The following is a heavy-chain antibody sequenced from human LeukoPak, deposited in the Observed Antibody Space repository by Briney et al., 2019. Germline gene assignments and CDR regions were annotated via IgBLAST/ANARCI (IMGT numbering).Heavy chain of an antibody. D-gene: IGHD3-16*01. Sequence: PGGSLRLSCAVSGFIFRDYAMSWVRQAPGRGLEWVSAFETAGTTYYADSVKGRFAISRDDSKNTLYLQMNSLRAEDTATYYCAKAPKWGSHKGYFDYSGQGTLVTVSS. V-gene: IGHV3-23*01. CDR3: AKAPKWGSHKGYFDY. J-gene: IGHJ4*02. CDR2: FETAGTT. CDR1: GFIFRDYA.